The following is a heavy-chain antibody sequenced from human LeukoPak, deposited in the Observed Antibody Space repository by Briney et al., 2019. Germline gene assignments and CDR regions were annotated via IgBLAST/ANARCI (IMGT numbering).Heavy chain of an antibody. CDR3: ARGAPYYGSGSPDY. CDR2: ISYDGSNK. J-gene: IGHJ4*02. D-gene: IGHD3-10*01. Sequence: PGGSLRLSCAASGFTFSSYAMHWVRQAPGKGLEWVAVISYDGSNKYYTDSVKGRFTISRDNSKDTLYLQMNSLRAEDAAVYYCARGAPYYGSGSPDYWGQGTLVTVSS. V-gene: IGHV3-30-3*01. CDR1: GFTFSSYA.